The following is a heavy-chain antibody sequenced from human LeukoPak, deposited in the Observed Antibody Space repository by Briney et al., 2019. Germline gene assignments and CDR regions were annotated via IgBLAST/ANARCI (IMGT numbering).Heavy chain of an antibody. D-gene: IGHD6-19*01. CDR2: INPSGDST. V-gene: IGHV1-46*01. CDR3: ARGATYISGHHDA. J-gene: IGHJ4*02. CDR1: GYTFTSYS. Sequence: GASVKVSCKASGYTFTSYSMQWVRQAPGQGLEWMGIINPSGDSTSYTQKLQGRLTMTRDTSTNTVYMELSSLGSDDTAVYYCARGATYISGHHDAWGQGTLVTVSS.